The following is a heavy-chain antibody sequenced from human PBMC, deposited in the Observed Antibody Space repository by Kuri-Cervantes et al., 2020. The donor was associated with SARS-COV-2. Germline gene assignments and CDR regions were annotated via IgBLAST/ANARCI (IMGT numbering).Heavy chain of an antibody. Sequence: SETLSLTCTVSGGSISSSSYYWGWIRQPPGKGLEWIGSIYYSGSTYYNPSLKSRVTISVDTSKNQFSLKLSSVTAADTAVYYCARGGGVCSGGSCSPPFDYWGQGTLVTVSS. V-gene: IGHV4-39*07. CDR1: GGSISSSSYY. D-gene: IGHD2-15*01. CDR2: IYYSGST. CDR3: ARGGGVCSGGSCSPPFDY. J-gene: IGHJ4*02.